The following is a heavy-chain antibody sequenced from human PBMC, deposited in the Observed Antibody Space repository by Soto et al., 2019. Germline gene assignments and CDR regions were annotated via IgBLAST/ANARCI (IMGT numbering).Heavy chain of an antibody. CDR2: IPYDGKYK. CDR1: GIPFVTYA. Sequence: GGPLRLSCASSGIPFVTYALHWVRRAPGKGLECVSVIPYDGKYKYYSDSVQGRFTISRDDSKNTLYLHMNSLRLEDTAVYYCARAPDFGSGSSRRFWYLDLWGHGTLVTVST. D-gene: IGHD3-10*01. CDR3: ARAPDFGSGSSRRFWYLDL. J-gene: IGHJ2*01. V-gene: IGHV3-30*04.